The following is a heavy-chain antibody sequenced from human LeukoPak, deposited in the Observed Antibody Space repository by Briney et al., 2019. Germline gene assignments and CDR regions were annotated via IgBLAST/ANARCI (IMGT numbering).Heavy chain of an antibody. Sequence: SQTLSLTCIVSGGSISSGSYYWSWIRQPAGKGLEWIGRIYTSGTTNYNPSLKSRVTISADTSKNQFSLNLSSVTAADTAVYYCARATKTYGDYTGYAFDIWGQGTMVTVSS. J-gene: IGHJ3*02. D-gene: IGHD4-17*01. CDR3: ARATKTYGDYTGYAFDI. CDR2: IYTSGTT. CDR1: GGSISSGSYY. V-gene: IGHV4-61*02.